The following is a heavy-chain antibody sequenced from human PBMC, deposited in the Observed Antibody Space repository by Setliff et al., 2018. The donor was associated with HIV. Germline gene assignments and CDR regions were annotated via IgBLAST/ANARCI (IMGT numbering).Heavy chain of an antibody. D-gene: IGHD1-26*01. J-gene: IGHJ5*02. CDR2: IHISGAT. Sequence: SETLSLTCTVSGVSFSTDMYYWGWIRQPPGKGLEWIGYIHISGATSYNPSLERRVTISLDMSKNQFSLKLTSVTAADAAMYYCARYSGTSTRYFDPWGPGTLVTVSS. V-gene: IGHV4-61*05. CDR1: GVSFSTDMYY. CDR3: ARYSGTSTRYFDP.